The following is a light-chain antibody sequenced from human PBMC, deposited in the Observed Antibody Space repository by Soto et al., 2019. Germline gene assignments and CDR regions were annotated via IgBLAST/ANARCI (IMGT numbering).Light chain of an antibody. Sequence: DIQMTQSPSSLSASVGDRVTITCQASQDISNFLNWYQQKPGKAPKLLISDASNLEAGVPLRFSGSGYETSFTFTISSLQPEDIATYYCQQFDNLPTFGQGTRLEIK. V-gene: IGKV1-33*01. J-gene: IGKJ5*01. CDR3: QQFDNLPT. CDR2: DAS. CDR1: QDISNF.